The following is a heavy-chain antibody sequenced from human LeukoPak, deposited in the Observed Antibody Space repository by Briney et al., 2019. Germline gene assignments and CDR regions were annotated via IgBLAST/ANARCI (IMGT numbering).Heavy chain of an antibody. D-gene: IGHD1-26*01. J-gene: IGHJ6*02. Sequence: ASVKVSCKASGYTFTNYYIHWVRQAPGQGLEWMGMINPSGGSTNYAQKFRGRVTMTRDTSTSTVYMELSSLRSEDTAIYYCARGGTYYYYGMDVWGQGTTVTVSS. V-gene: IGHV1-46*01. CDR2: INPSGGST. CDR3: ARGGTYYYYGMDV. CDR1: GYTFTNYY.